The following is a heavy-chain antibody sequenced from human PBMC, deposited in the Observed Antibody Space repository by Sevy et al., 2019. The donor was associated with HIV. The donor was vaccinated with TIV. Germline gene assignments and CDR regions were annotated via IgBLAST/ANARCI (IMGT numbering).Heavy chain of an antibody. V-gene: IGHV3-7*04. CDR3: AKDRGWKTFDY. J-gene: IGHJ4*02. Sequence: GGSLRLSCAASGFGFSGTWMHWVRQAPGKGLEWVAIISPEGSRIDYADSVKGRLIISRDNANSSVSLQMNSLRVEDMGVYYCAKDRGWKTFDYWGQGALVTVSS. CDR2: ISPEGSRI. D-gene: IGHD3-10*01. CDR1: GFGFSGTW.